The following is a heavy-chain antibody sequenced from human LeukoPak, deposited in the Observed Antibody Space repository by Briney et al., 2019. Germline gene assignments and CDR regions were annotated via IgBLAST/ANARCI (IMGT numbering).Heavy chain of an antibody. V-gene: IGHV1-69*05. Sequence: SVKVSCKASGGTFSRYAISWVRQAPGQGLEWMGRIIPIFGTANYAQKFQGRVTITTDESTSTAYMELSSLRSEDTAVYYCARDPLDCGGGSCSDYWGQGTLVTVSS. CDR3: ARDPLDCGGGSCSDY. D-gene: IGHD2-15*01. CDR1: GGTFSRYA. J-gene: IGHJ4*02. CDR2: IIPIFGTA.